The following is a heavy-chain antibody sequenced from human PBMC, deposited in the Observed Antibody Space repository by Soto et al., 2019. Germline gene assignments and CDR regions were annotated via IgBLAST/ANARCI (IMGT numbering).Heavy chain of an antibody. J-gene: IGHJ5*02. D-gene: IGHD6-19*01. CDR2: INPNSGGT. Sequence: ASVKVSCKASGYTFTGYYMHWVRQAPGQGLEWMGWINPNSGGTNYAQKFQGWVTMTRDTSISTAYMELSRLRSDDTAVYYCARDCFPRVAVAGSNWFDPWGQGTLVTVSS. CDR3: ARDCFPRVAVAGSNWFDP. CDR1: GYTFTGYY. V-gene: IGHV1-2*04.